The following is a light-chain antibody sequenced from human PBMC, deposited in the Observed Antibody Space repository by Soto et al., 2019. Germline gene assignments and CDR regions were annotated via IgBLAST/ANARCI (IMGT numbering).Light chain of an antibody. V-gene: IGLV2-8*01. CDR3: SSYAGSNNLL. Sequence: SVLTQPPSASGSPGQSVTISCTGTSSDVGAYNYVSWYQQYPGKAPKLIIYEVNKRPSGVPDRFSGSKSGNTASLTVSGLQADDESDYYCSSYAGSNNLLFGGGTKLTVL. CDR1: SSDVGAYNY. CDR2: EVN. J-gene: IGLJ2*01.